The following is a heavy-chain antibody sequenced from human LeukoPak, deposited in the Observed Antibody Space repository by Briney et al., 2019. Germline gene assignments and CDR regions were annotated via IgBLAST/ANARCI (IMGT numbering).Heavy chain of an antibody. CDR1: AFTFSSYS. CDR3: ARELYYGSGISRDYYYYGLDV. D-gene: IGHD3-10*01. V-gene: IGHV3-21*01. Sequence: NPGGSLRLSCEASAFTFSSYSMNWVRQAPGKGLEWVSSISRSSSDIYYADSVKGRFTISRDNAKNSLYLQMNSLRAEDTAVYYCARELYYGSGISRDYYYYGLDVWGQGTTVTVSS. CDR2: ISRSSSDI. J-gene: IGHJ6*02.